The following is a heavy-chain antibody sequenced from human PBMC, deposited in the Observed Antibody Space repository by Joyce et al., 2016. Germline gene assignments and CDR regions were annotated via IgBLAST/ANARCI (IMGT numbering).Heavy chain of an antibody. V-gene: IGHV3-7*01. J-gene: IGHJ6*02. Sequence: EVQLVESGGRLVQPGGSLRLFCAASGFMFSSYWMIWVRQAPGKGLEWVDNINQDGSEKNYVDAVKGRFTISRDNAKKSLYLQMNSLRAEDTAVYYCAREARMQLTYYYFGLDVWGQGTTVVVSS. CDR2: INQDGSEK. D-gene: IGHD5-18*01. CDR3: AREARMQLTYYYFGLDV. CDR1: GFMFSSYW.